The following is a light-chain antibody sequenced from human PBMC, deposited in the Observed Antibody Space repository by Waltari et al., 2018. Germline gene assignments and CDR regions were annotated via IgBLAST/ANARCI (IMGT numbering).Light chain of an antibody. Sequence: ETVMTQSPTTLSVSPGEGVTLHCRASQSVGTNLAWHQHKPGQAPRLLIYGASTRAAGIPVRFSGSGSGTEFTLTISGLQSEDFAVYYCHQYNNWPPFTFGPGTKVDI. CDR1: QSVGTN. CDR3: HQYNNWPPFT. CDR2: GAS. J-gene: IGKJ3*01. V-gene: IGKV3-15*01.